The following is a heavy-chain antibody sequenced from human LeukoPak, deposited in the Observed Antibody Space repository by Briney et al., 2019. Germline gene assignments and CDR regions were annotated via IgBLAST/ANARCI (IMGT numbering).Heavy chain of an antibody. CDR1: GFTFSSFR. Sequence: GGSLRLSCAASGFTFSSFRMNWVRQAPGKGLEWVSSISCSSSYIYYADSVKGRFTISRDNAKNSLYLQMNSLRAEDTAVYYCAELGITMIGGVWGKGTTVTISS. J-gene: IGHJ6*04. V-gene: IGHV3-21*01. CDR3: AELGITMIGGV. D-gene: IGHD3-10*02. CDR2: ISCSSSYI.